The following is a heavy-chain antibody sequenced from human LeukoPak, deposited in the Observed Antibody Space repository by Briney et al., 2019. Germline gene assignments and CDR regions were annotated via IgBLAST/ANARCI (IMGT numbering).Heavy chain of an antibody. Sequence: GASVKVSCKASGYTFTSYAMHWVRQAPGQRLEWMGWINAGNGNTKYSQKFQGRVTITRDTSASTAYMELSSLRSEDTAVYYCARDRLPQLYYYGMDVWGQGTTVTVSS. CDR3: ARDRLPQLYYYGMDV. D-gene: IGHD1-1*01. CDR2: INAGNGNT. V-gene: IGHV1-3*01. J-gene: IGHJ6*02. CDR1: GYTFTSYA.